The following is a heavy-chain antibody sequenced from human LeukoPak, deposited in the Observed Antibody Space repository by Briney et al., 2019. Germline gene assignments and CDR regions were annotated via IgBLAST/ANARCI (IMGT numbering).Heavy chain of an antibody. D-gene: IGHD4-17*01. CDR2: IYYSGTT. V-gene: IGHV4-30-4*01. CDR1: GFTITSTDW. J-gene: IGHJ4*02. Sequence: SGTLSLTCSASGFTITSTDWWSRIREPPGKVLDWIGYIYYSGTTYYNPSLKSRLTISVDTSKNQFSLKLSSVTAADTAVYYWAMSYGECSLYYFDYWGQGTLVTVSS. CDR3: AMSYGECSLYYFDY.